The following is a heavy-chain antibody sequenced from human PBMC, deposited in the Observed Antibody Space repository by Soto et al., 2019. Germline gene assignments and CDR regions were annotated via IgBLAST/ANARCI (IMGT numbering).Heavy chain of an antibody. D-gene: IGHD5-18*01. CDR1: GYSFTSYW. CDR3: ARQLDTAMARAYFDY. V-gene: IGHV5-10-1*01. CDR2: IDPSDSYT. Sequence: GESLKISCKGSGYSFTSYWISWVRQMPGKGLEWMGRIDPSDSYTNYSPSFQGHVTISADKSISTAYLQWSSLKASDTAMYYCARQLDTAMARAYFDYWGQGTPVTVSS. J-gene: IGHJ4*02.